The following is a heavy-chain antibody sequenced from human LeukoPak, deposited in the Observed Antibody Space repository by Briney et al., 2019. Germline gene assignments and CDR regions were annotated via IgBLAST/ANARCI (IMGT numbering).Heavy chain of an antibody. CDR1: GGSISSGGYY. CDR2: IYYSGST. V-gene: IGHV4-31*03. CDR3: ARDGKDYDILTGYYPDAFDI. D-gene: IGHD3-9*01. Sequence: SQTLSLTCTVSGGSISSGGYYWSWIRQHPGKGLEWIGYIYYSGSTNYNPSLKSRVTISVDTSKNQFSLKLSSVTAADTAVYYCARDGKDYDILTGYYPDAFDIWGQGTMVTVSS. J-gene: IGHJ3*02.